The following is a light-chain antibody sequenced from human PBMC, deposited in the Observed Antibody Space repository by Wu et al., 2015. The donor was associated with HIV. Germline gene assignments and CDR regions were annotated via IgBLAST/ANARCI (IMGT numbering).Light chain of an antibody. CDR3: QQYESYPG. J-gene: IGKJ1*01. V-gene: IGKV1-5*03. CDR1: QSISNW. Sequence: IQMTQSPSTLSASVGDRVIITCRASQSISNWLAWYQQKPGQAPKLLIYKASTLETGVPTRFSGSGSGTEFTLTITSLQPDDFATYYCQQYESYPGFGQGTKVDLK. CDR2: KAS.